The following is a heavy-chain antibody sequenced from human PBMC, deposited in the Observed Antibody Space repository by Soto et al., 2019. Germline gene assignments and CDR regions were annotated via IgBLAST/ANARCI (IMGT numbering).Heavy chain of an antibody. Sequence: GGSLRLSCSVSGFTFSKYAMHWVRQAPGKGLEYVSGITSGGDSTWHADSVKDRFTISRDNSKNTLFLQMNSLRAEDTAVYYCAKDRPWYYYDSSGSQDYWGQGTLVTVSS. V-gene: IGHV3-64*04. CDR2: ITSGGDST. J-gene: IGHJ4*02. D-gene: IGHD3-22*01. CDR1: GFTFSKYA. CDR3: AKDRPWYYYDSSGSQDY.